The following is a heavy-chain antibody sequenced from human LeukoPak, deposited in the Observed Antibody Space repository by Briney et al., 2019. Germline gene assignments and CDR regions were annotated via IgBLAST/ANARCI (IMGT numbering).Heavy chain of an antibody. CDR1: GGTFISYA. D-gene: IGHD4-11*01. V-gene: IGHV1-69*05. CDR2: IIPIFGTA. CDR3: ARGPVSPYRNGFDY. Sequence: SVKVSCKASGGTFISYAISWVRQAPGQGLEWMGRIIPIFGTANYAQKFQGRLTITTDESTSTAYMELSSLRSEDTAVYYCARGPVSPYRNGFDYWGQGTLVTVSS. J-gene: IGHJ4*02.